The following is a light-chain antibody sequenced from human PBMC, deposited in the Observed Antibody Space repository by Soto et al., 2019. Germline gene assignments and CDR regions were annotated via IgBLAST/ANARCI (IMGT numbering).Light chain of an antibody. V-gene: IGLV2-14*01. CDR1: SSDVGGYNY. CDR3: NSYTTSNTSQTV. CDR2: DVS. J-gene: IGLJ1*01. Sequence: QSVLTQPASVSGSPGQSITISCTGTSSDVGGYNYVSWYQQHPGKAPKFMIYDVSNRPSGVSTRFSGSKSGNTASLTISGLQAEDEADYYCNSYTTSNTSQTVLGTRTNATV.